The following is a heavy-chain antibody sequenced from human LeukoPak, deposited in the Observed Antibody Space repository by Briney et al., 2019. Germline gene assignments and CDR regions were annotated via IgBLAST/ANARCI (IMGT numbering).Heavy chain of an antibody. V-gene: IGHV4-39*01. CDR3: ARHSSGIDY. CDR2: IYYSGST. J-gene: IGHJ4*02. D-gene: IGHD1-26*01. Sequence: SETLSLTCTVSGGSISSSSHYWGWIRQPPGKGLEWIGSIYYSGSTYYNPSLKSRVTISVDTSKNQFSLKLSSVTAADTAVYYCARHSSGIDYWGQGTLVTVSS. CDR1: GGSISSSSHY.